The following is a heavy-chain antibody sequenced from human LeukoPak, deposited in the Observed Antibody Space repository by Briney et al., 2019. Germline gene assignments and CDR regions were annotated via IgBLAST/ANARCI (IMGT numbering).Heavy chain of an antibody. D-gene: IGHD3-9*01. CDR1: GHTFTSYG. J-gene: IGHJ4*02. V-gene: IGHV1-18*01. CDR2: ISAYNGNT. Sequence: ASVKVSCKASGHTFTSYGISWVRQAPGQGLEWMGWISAYNGNTNFAQKLQGRVTMTTDTSTSTAYMDLRSLRPDDTAVYYCARDQAATNTQVRFCLDWGQGTLVTVSS. CDR3: ARDQAATNTQVRFCLD.